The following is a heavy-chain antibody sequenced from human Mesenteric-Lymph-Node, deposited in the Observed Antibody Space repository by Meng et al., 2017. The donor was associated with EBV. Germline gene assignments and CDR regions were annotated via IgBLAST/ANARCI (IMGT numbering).Heavy chain of an antibody. CDR2: IHYSGST. CDR3: ARCIAAAGTSWFDP. D-gene: IGHD6-13*01. Sequence: QVQRQESGPGLVKPSETLSLTCTVSGDSLSSGDYFWSWIRQPPGKGLEWIGYIHYSGSTKYNPSLESRVTILVDTSKNQFSLKLSSVTAADTAMYYCARCIAAAGTSWFDPWGQGTLVTVSS. CDR1: GDSLSSGDYF. J-gene: IGHJ5*02. V-gene: IGHV4-61*08.